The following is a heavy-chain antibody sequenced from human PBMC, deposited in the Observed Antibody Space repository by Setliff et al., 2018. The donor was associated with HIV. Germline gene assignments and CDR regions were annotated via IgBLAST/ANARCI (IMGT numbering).Heavy chain of an antibody. V-gene: IGHV4-61*01. CDR3: ARVSKTYWYSIPRDYYHHMDV. Sequence: PSETLSLTCTVSGDSVSSRSYYWSWIRQPPGKGLEWIGYIYYSGSTNYNPSLKSRVTISGDTSKNQFSLALTSVTAADTAVYYCARVSKTYWYSIPRDYYHHMDVWGKGTTVTISS. J-gene: IGHJ6*03. CDR1: GDSVSSRSYY. CDR2: IYYSGST. D-gene: IGHD2-8*02.